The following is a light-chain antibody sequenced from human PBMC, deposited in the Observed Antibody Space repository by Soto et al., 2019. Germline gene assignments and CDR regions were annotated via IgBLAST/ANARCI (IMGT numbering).Light chain of an antibody. V-gene: IGLV2-11*01. CDR1: SSDVGDYNS. CDR3: CTYAGSYTWV. CDR2: DVS. Sequence: ALTLPRSVSGSPGQSVTISCTGTSSDVGDYNSVSWYQQHPGKAPKLMIYDVSKRPSGVPDRFSGSRSGNTASLTISGLQAEDEADYYCCTYAGSYTWVFGGGTKLTVL. J-gene: IGLJ3*02.